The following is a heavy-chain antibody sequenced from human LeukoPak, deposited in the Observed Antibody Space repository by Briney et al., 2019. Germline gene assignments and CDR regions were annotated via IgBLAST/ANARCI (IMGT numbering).Heavy chain of an antibody. CDR3: ARFGSGYKTDAFDI. V-gene: IGHV1-2*02. Sequence: ASVKVSCKASGYTFTGYYMHWVRQAPGQGLEWMGWINPNSGGTNYAQKFQGRVTMTRDTSISTAYMELSRLRSDDTAVYYCARFGSGYKTDAFDIWGQGTMVTVSS. J-gene: IGHJ3*02. CDR2: INPNSGGT. CDR1: GYTFTGYY. D-gene: IGHD5-12*01.